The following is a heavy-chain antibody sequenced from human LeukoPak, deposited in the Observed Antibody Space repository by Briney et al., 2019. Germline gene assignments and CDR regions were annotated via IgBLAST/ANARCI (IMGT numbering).Heavy chain of an antibody. V-gene: IGHV3-13*04. J-gene: IGHJ2*01. D-gene: IGHD1-26*01. Sequence: PGGSLRLSCAASGFTFSSYDMHWVRHATGKGLEWVSAIGTAGDTYYPGSVKGRFTISRENAKNSLYLQMNSLRAGDTAVYYCARVRQWGSYWYFDLWGRGTLVTVSS. CDR2: IGTAGDT. CDR1: GFTFSSYD. CDR3: ARVRQWGSYWYFDL.